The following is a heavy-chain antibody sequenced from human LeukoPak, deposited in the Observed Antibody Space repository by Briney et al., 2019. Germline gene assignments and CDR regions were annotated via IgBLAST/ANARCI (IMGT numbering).Heavy chain of an antibody. Sequence: ASVKVSCKTYGYTFTSHGISWVRQAPGQGLEWMGGIIPIFGTANYAQKFQGRVTITADESTSTAYMELSSLRSEDTAVYYCARSDGYNTDYWGQGTLVTVSS. D-gene: IGHD5-24*01. CDR1: GYTFTSHG. CDR3: ARSDGYNTDY. CDR2: IIPIFGTA. J-gene: IGHJ4*02. V-gene: IGHV1-69*13.